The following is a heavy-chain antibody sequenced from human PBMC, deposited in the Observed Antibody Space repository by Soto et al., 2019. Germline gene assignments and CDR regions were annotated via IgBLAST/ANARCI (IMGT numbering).Heavy chain of an antibody. CDR2: IYYSGST. CDR3: ARSQLGVCSSNSCPGFDAFDI. CDR1: GGSISSGGYY. Sequence: QVQLQESGPGLVKPSQTLSLTCTVSGGSISSGGYYWSWIRQHPGKGLEWIGYIYYSGSTYYNPSLKSRVTISVDTSKNQFSLKLSSVAAADTAVYYCARSQLGVCSSNSCPGFDAFDIWGQGTMVTVSS. D-gene: IGHD2-2*01. V-gene: IGHV4-31*03. J-gene: IGHJ3*02.